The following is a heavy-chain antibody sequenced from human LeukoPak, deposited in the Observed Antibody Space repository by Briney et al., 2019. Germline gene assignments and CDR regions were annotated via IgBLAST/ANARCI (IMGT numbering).Heavy chain of an antibody. CDR2: INPNSGGT. Sequence: ASVKVSCKASGYTFTGYYMHWVRQAPGQGLEWMGWINPNSGGTNYAQKFQGRVTMTRDTSISTAYMELSRLRSDDTAVYYCARVHEDYYDSSGYYYHDAFDIWGQGTMVTVSS. CDR3: ARVHEDYYDSSGYYYHDAFDI. V-gene: IGHV1-2*02. J-gene: IGHJ3*02. D-gene: IGHD3-22*01. CDR1: GYTFTGYY.